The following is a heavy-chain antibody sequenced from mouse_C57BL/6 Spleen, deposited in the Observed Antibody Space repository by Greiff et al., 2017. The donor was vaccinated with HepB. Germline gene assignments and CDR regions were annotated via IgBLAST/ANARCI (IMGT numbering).Heavy chain of an antibody. D-gene: IGHD4-1*01. Sequence: EVKVEESGGGLVKPGGSLKLSCAASGFTFSDYGMHWVRQAPEKGLEWVAYISSGSSTIYYADTVKGRFTISRDNAKNTLFLQMTSLRSEDTAMYYCARELTGTGFAYWGQRTLVTVSA. CDR2: ISSGSSTI. CDR3: ARELTGTGFAY. J-gene: IGHJ3*01. V-gene: IGHV5-17*01. CDR1: GFTFSDYG.